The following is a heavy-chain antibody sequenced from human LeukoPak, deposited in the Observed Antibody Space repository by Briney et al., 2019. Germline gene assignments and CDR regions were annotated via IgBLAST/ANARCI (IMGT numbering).Heavy chain of an antibody. CDR3: ARDYTMIVRTLDY. V-gene: IGHV1-18*01. J-gene: IGHJ4*02. CDR1: GYTFTSYG. CDR2: ISGYNGNA. Sequence: ASVKVSCKASGYTFTSYGISWVRQAPGQGLEWMGWISGYNGNANYAQKLQGRVTLTTDTSTSTAYMELRSLRSDDTAVYYCARDYTMIVRTLDYWGQGTLVTVSS. D-gene: IGHD3-22*01.